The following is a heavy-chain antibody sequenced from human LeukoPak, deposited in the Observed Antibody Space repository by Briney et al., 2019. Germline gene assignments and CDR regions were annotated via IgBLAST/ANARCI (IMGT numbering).Heavy chain of an antibody. CDR3: AAQRSYDFWSGSHGWFDP. CDR1: GYTFTSYD. Sequence: GASVKVSCKASGYTFTSYDINWVRQATGQGLEWMGWMNPNSGNTGYAQKFQGRVTITRNTSISTAYMELSSLRSEDTAVYYCAAQRSYDFWSGSHGWFDPWGQGTLVTVSS. V-gene: IGHV1-8*03. J-gene: IGHJ5*02. CDR2: MNPNSGNT. D-gene: IGHD3-3*01.